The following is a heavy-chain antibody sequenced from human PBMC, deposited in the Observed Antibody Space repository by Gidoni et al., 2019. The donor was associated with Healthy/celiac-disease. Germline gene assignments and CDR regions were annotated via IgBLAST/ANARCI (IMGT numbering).Heavy chain of an antibody. V-gene: IGHV3-23*01. D-gene: IGHD3-10*01. J-gene: IGHJ4*02. Sequence: EVQLLESVGGLVQPGGSLRLSCPASGFTFSSDAMSWVRQVPGKGLEWVSAMSGSGGSTYYADSVKGRFTITRDNSKNTLYLQMNSLRAEDTAVYYCAKDFAFGYWGQGTLVTVSS. CDR3: AKDFAFGY. CDR2: MSGSGGST. CDR1: GFTFSSDA.